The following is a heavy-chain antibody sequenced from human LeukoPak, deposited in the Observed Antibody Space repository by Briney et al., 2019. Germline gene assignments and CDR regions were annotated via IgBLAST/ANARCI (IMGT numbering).Heavy chain of an antibody. CDR1: GFTFSSYA. CDR3: AKDLYGWYYFDY. CDR2: ISGSGGST. V-gene: IGHV3-23*01. Sequence: GGSLRLSCAASGFTFSSYAMSWVRQTPGKGLEWVSAISGSGGSTYYADSVKGRFTISRDNSKNTLYLQMNSLRAEDTAVYYCAKDLYGWYYFDYWGQGTLVTVSS. D-gene: IGHD6-19*01. J-gene: IGHJ4*02.